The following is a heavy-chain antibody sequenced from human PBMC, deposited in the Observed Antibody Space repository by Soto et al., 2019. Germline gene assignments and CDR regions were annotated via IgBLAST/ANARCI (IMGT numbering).Heavy chain of an antibody. Sequence: PSETLSLTCTVSGGSINTNSYYWGWIRQPPGKGLEWIGSIYYSGSTYYNPSLRSRVTISVDTSRNQFSLKLSSVTAADTAVYYCARHPASQYYYDSSGYAREFDSCGQGTLVTVSS. CDR1: GGSINTNSYY. CDR2: IYYSGST. J-gene: IGHJ4*02. V-gene: IGHV4-39*01. D-gene: IGHD3-22*01. CDR3: ARHPASQYYYDSSGYAREFDS.